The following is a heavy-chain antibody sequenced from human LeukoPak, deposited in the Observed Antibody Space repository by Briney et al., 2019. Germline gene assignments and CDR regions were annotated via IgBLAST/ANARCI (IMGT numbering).Heavy chain of an antibody. CDR3: ATDHSMANTAWWFDP. CDR1: GYTITNNW. CDR2: INPSGTGT. J-gene: IGHJ5*02. D-gene: IGHD5-24*01. V-gene: IGHV1-46*03. Sequence: PMASVKVSCKASGYTITNNWMHWVRQAPGQGLEWMGVINPSGTGTSYAQKFQDRITMSRDTSTSTVYMELSSLRSEDTAFYYCATDHSMANTAWWFDPWGQGTLVTVSS.